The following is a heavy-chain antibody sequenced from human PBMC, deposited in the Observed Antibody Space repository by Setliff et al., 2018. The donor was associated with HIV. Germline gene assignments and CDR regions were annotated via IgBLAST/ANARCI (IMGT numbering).Heavy chain of an antibody. D-gene: IGHD1-1*01. Sequence: ASVKVSCKASGGTFSTYSMNWVRQAPGQGLEWMGGIIPFFRTTNYAQRFKGRVTMTRDTSINTAYMELSRLRSDDTAVYYCARQLFNSLDYWGQGTLVTVSS. CDR1: GGTFSTYS. CDR2: IIPFFRTT. V-gene: IGHV1-2*02. CDR3: ARQLFNSLDY. J-gene: IGHJ4*02.